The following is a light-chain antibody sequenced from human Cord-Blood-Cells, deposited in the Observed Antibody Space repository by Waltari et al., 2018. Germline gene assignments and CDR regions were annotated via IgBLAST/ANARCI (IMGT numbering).Light chain of an antibody. V-gene: IGLV4-69*01. CDR1: SRHSSYA. J-gene: IGLJ2*01. Sequence: QLVLTQTPSASASLGASVKLTCTTSSRHSSYAIAWHHQQPEKGPRYLMKLNSDGSHSKGDGIPDRFSGSSSGAERYLTISSLQSEDEADYYCQTWGTGIVVFGGGTKLTVL. CDR2: LNSDGSH. CDR3: QTWGTGIVV.